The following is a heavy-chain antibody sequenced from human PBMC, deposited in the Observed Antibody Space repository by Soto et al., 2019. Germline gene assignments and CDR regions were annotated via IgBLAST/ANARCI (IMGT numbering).Heavy chain of an antibody. Sequence: GGSLRLSCAASGFTFSSYAMSWVRQAPGKGLEWVSAISGSGGSTYYADSVKGRFTISRDNSKNTLYLQMNSLRAEDTAVYYCAKAGAPPPSTGYSSSWYDYWGQGTLVTVSS. CDR3: AKAGAPPPSTGYSSSWYDY. CDR2: ISGSGGST. V-gene: IGHV3-23*01. CDR1: GFTFSSYA. D-gene: IGHD6-13*01. J-gene: IGHJ4*02.